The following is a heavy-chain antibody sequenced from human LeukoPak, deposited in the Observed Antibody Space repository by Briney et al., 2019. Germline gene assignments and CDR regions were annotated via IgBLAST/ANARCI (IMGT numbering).Heavy chain of an antibody. CDR2: MNPNSGNT. Sequence: GASVKVSCKASGYTFTSYDINWVRQATGQGLEWMGWMNPNSGNTGYAQKFQGRVTITRNTFISTAYMELSSLRSEDTAVYYCARVEQQLGNWSDPWGQGTLVTVSS. J-gene: IGHJ5*02. V-gene: IGHV1-8*03. D-gene: IGHD6-13*01. CDR3: ARVEQQLGNWSDP. CDR1: GYTFTSYD.